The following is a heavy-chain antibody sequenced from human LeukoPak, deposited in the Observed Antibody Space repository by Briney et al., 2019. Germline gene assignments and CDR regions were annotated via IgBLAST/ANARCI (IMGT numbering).Heavy chain of an antibody. CDR1: GFTFSSYG. Sequence: GRSLRLSCAASGFTFSSYGMHWVRQAPGKGLEWVAVIWYDGSNKYYADSVKGRFTISRDNSKNTLYLQMNSLRAEDTAVYYCASGLLWFGELLSVSGMDVWGQGTTVTVSS. D-gene: IGHD3-10*01. J-gene: IGHJ6*02. CDR3: ASGLLWFGELLSVSGMDV. CDR2: IWYDGSNK. V-gene: IGHV3-33*01.